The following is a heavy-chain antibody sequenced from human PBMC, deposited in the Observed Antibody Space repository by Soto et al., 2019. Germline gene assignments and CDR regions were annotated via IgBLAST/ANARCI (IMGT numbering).Heavy chain of an antibody. V-gene: IGHV1-3*01. D-gene: IGHD3-22*01. Sequence: QVQLVQSGAEVKKPGASVKVSCKASGYTFTSYAMHWVRQAPGQRLEWMGWINAGNGNTKYSQKFQGRVTITRDTSARTAYMELSSLRSEDTAVYYCARDSSGYYYVDWYFDLWGRGTLVTVSS. J-gene: IGHJ2*01. CDR1: GYTFTSYA. CDR2: INAGNGNT. CDR3: ARDSSGYYYVDWYFDL.